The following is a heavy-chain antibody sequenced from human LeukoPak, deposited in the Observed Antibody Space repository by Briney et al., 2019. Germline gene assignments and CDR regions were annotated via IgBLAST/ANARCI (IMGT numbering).Heavy chain of an antibody. Sequence: GGSLRLSCAASGFTFDDYAMHWVRQAPGKGLEWVSGISWNSGSIGYADSVKGRFTISRDNAKNSLYPQINSLRAEDTALYYCAKDIVRWGVGFDYWGQGTLVTVSS. CDR2: ISWNSGSI. CDR1: GFTFDDYA. CDR3: AKDIVRWGVGFDY. D-gene: IGHD4-23*01. J-gene: IGHJ4*02. V-gene: IGHV3-9*01.